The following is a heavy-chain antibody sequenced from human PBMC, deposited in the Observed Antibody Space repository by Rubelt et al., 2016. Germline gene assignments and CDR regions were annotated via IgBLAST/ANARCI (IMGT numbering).Heavy chain of an antibody. Sequence: QLQLQESGPGLVKPSETLSLTCTVSGGFIRNNSYYWGWIRQPPGKGLEWIGSVYYSGRTSYSPSLKSRVTISVDTSKNQFSLDLTSVTAADTAVYYCARQEIQLFGADGMDVWGQGTTVTVSS. D-gene: IGHD1-1*01. J-gene: IGHJ6*02. CDR1: GGFIRNNSYY. CDR3: ARQEIQLFGADGMDV. V-gene: IGHV4-39*07. CDR2: VYYSGRT.